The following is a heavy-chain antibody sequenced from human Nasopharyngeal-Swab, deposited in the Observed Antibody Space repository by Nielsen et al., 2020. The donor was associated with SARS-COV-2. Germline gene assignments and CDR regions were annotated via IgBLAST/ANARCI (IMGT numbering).Heavy chain of an antibody. CDR1: GGTFSSYA. J-gene: IGHJ6*02. V-gene: IGHV1-69*13. CDR3: ARVRGRSSSFQGGMDV. Sequence: SVKVSCKASGGTFSSYAISWVRQAPGQGLEWMGGIIPIFGTANYAQKFQGRVTITADESTSTAYMELSSLRSEDTAVYYCARVRGRSSSFQGGMDVWGQGTTVPSP. D-gene: IGHD6-6*01. CDR2: IIPIFGTA.